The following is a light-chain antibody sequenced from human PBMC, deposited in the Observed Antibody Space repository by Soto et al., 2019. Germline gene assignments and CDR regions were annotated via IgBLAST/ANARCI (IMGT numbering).Light chain of an antibody. CDR3: QQYSGTPYT. CDR1: QSVLYSSNNKNY. J-gene: IGKJ2*01. Sequence: DIVMTQSPDSLAVFLGERATINCKSSQSVLYSSNNKNYLAWYQQKPGQPPKLLIYWASTRESGVPDRFSGSGSGTDFTLTISSLQAEDVAIYYCQQYSGTPYTFGQGTKLEIK. V-gene: IGKV4-1*01. CDR2: WAS.